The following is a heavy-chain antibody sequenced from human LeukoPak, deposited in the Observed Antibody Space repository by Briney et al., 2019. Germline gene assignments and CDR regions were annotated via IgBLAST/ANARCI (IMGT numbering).Heavy chain of an antibody. CDR2: ISYDGSNT. Sequence: GGSLRLSCAASGFTFNSYGMHWVRQAPGQGLEWVSVISYDGSNTYYADSVKGRFTISRDNSKNTLYLQMNSLKTEDTAVYYCAKGVERMAWGYKHYFGMDVWGQGTTVTVSS. V-gene: IGHV3-30*18. J-gene: IGHJ6*02. CDR3: AKGVERMAWGYKHYFGMDV. D-gene: IGHD5-12*01. CDR1: GFTFNSYG.